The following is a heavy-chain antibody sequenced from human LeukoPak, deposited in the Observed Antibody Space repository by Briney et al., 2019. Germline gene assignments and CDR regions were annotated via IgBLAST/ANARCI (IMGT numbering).Heavy chain of an antibody. D-gene: IGHD5-12*01. CDR2: IKQDGSEK. CDR3: ARGTLVGYDY. V-gene: IGHV3-7*01. CDR1: KFTFSSYW. J-gene: IGHJ4*02. Sequence: GGSLRLSCAASKFTFSSYWMSWVRQAPGKGLEWVANIKQDGSEKYYVDSVKGRFTISRDNAKNSLYLQMNSLRAEDTAVYYCARGTLVGYDYWGQGTLVTVSS.